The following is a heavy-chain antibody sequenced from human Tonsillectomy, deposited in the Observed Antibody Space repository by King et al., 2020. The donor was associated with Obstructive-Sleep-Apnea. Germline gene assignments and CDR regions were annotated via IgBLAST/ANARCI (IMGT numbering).Heavy chain of an antibody. CDR2: FFYSGSS. D-gene: IGHD4-11*01. CDR3: ARLRGTEYRATYWYFDL. J-gene: IGHJ2*01. V-gene: IGHV4-59*08. CDR1: CCSISNYY. Sequence: LQLQESGPGLVKPSEPLSLTCTVSCCSISNYYWHWIRHPPGKGLEGMGLFFYSGSSTSNPSLKSRVTISVDTSNPQSSLKLTFVTAADTAVYYCARLRGTEYRATYWYFDLWGRGTLVTVSS.